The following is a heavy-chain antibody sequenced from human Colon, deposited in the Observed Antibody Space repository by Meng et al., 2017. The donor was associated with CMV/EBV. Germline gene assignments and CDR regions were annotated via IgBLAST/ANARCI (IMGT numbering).Heavy chain of an antibody. J-gene: IGHJ4*02. D-gene: IGHD6-19*01. V-gene: IGHV1-2*02. Sequence: QVQLLHAAAGVKGPVASVKVSCKTSGYTFSDYYMHWVRQAPGQGLEWMGWIRSDGSATNYAQKFRGRVTMTRDASVSTAYMELSGLTSDDTAVYFCVRSSGWSLFDYWGPGALVTVSS. CDR1: GYTFSDYY. CDR2: IRSDGSAT. CDR3: VRSSGWSLFDY.